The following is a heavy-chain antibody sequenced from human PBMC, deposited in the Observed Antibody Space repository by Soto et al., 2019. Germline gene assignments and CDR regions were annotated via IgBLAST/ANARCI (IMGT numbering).Heavy chain of an antibody. V-gene: IGHV3-53*01. CDR1: GFTVSSNY. J-gene: IGHJ4*02. CDR2: IYSGSST. CDR3: ARSPNDYFDY. Sequence: PGGSLRLSCAASGFTVSSNYMSWVRQAPGKGLEWVSVIYSGSSTYYADSVKGRFTISRDNSKNTLYLQMNSLRAEDTAVYYCARSPNDYFDYWGQGTLVTVSS.